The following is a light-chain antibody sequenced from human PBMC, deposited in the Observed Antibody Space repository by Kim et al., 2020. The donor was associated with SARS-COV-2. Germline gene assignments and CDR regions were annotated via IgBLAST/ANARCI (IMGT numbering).Light chain of an antibody. CDR3: AAWDDSLSGDVV. CDR2: RNN. CDR1: SSNIGSNY. J-gene: IGLJ2*01. Sequence: ELTQPPSASGTPGQRVTISCSGSSSNIGSNYVYWYQQLPGTAPKLLIYRNNQRPSGLPDRFSGSKSGTSASLAISGLRSEDEADYYCAAWDDSLSGDVVFGGGTQLTVL. V-gene: IGLV1-47*01.